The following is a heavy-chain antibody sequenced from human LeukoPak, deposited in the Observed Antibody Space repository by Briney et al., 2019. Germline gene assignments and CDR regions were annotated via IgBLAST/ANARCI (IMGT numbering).Heavy chain of an antibody. J-gene: IGHJ6*02. V-gene: IGHV4-59*01. CDR3: ARERMSGMDV. CDR2: IYYRWSP. CDR1: GGSISSYY. Sequence: SETPSLTCTVSGGSISSYYWCWIRQPPGKGLEWIGYIYYRWSPNYNPSLKSRAAISVDTSKNQFSLKLSSVTAADTAVYYCARERMSGMDVWGQGTTVTVSS. D-gene: IGHD2-8*01.